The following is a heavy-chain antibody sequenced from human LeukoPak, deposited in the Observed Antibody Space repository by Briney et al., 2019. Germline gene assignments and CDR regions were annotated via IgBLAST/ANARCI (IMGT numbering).Heavy chain of an antibody. CDR3: ARDRVIVGPSDAFDI. CDR2: INPNSGGT. CDR1: GYTFSGYY. D-gene: IGHD3-22*01. Sequence: ASVKVSCKPSGYTFSGYYMNWVRQAPGQGLEWMGWINPNSGGTNSAQKFQGRVTMTRDTSISTAYMELSRLRSDDTAVYYCARDRVIVGPSDAFDIWGQGTMVTVSS. J-gene: IGHJ3*02. V-gene: IGHV1-2*02.